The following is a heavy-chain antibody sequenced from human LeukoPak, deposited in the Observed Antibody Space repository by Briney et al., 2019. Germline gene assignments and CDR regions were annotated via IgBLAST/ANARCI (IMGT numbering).Heavy chain of an antibody. V-gene: IGHV4-31*03. CDR1: GGSISSGGYY. CDR3: ARGPRAVYYDSSGYYWDGGY. J-gene: IGHJ4*02. Sequence: SETLSLTCTVSGGSISSGGYYWSWIRQHPGKGLEWIGYIYYSGSTYYNPSLKSRVTISVDTSKNQFSLKLSSVTAADTAVYYCARGPRAVYYDSSGYYWDGGYWGQGTLVTVSS. CDR2: IYYSGST. D-gene: IGHD3-22*01.